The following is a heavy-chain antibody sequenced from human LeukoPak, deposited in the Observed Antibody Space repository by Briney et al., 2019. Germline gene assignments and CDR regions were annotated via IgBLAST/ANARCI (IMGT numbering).Heavy chain of an antibody. CDR2: ISAYNGNT. Sequence: GASVKVSCKASGYTFTSYGISWVRQAPGQGLEWMGWISAYNGNTNYAQKLQGRVTMTRDTSTSTVYMELSSLRSEDTAVYYCARDLAAAGYYYYMDVWGKGTTVTVSS. D-gene: IGHD6-13*01. V-gene: IGHV1-18*01. CDR1: GYTFTSYG. J-gene: IGHJ6*03. CDR3: ARDLAAAGYYYYMDV.